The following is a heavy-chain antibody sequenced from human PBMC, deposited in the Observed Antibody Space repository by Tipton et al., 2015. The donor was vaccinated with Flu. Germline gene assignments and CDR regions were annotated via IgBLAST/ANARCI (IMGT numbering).Heavy chain of an antibody. CDR2: IYTSGGT. CDR3: ARGSGSGTFMIFDF. CDR1: GGSLSSYY. Sequence: LVQPSETLSLTCTVSGGSLSSYYWSWIRQPAGKGLEWIGRIYTSGGTKFNPSLRGRLTMSVDASKKEFSLKLSSVTAADTAVYYCARGSGSGTFMIFDFWGQGTLVTVSS. V-gene: IGHV4-4*07. J-gene: IGHJ4*02. D-gene: IGHD3-10*01.